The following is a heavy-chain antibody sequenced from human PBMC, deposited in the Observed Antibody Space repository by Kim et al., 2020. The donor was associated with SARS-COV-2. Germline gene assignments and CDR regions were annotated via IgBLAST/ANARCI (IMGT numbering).Heavy chain of an antibody. CDR2: IYYSGST. CDR3: ARHNQQLEAGY. D-gene: IGHD6-6*01. J-gene: IGHJ4*02. V-gene: IGHV4-59*08. CDR1: GGSISSYY. Sequence: SETLSLTCTVSGGSISSYYWSWIRQPPGKGLEWIGYIYYSGSTNYNPSLKSRVTISVDTSKNQFSLKLSSVTAADTAVYYCARHNQQLEAGYWGQGTLVTVSS.